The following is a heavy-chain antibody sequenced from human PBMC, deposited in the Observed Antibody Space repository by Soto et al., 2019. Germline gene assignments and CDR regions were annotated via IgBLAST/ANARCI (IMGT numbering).Heavy chain of an antibody. D-gene: IGHD6-13*01. J-gene: IGHJ5*02. CDR3: ARVVGAAAGTEGWFDP. CDR1: GFTFSSYG. V-gene: IGHV3-33*01. CDR2: IWYDGSNK. Sequence: GGSLRLSCAASGFTFSSYGMHWVRQAPGKGLEWVAVIWYDGSNKYYADSVKGRFTISRDNSKNTLYLQMNSLRAEDTAVYYCARVVGAAAGTEGWFDPRGQGTLVTVSS.